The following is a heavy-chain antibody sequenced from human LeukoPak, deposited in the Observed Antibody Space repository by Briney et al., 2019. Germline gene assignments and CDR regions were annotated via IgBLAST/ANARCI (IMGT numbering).Heavy chain of an antibody. Sequence: ASVKVSCKASRYTFTGYYMHWVRQAPGQGLEWMGWINPNNGGTNYAQKFQGRVTMTRDTSISTAYMELSRLRSDDTAVYYCARDKNGSSGWYSFFDYWGQGTLVTVSS. D-gene: IGHD6-19*01. J-gene: IGHJ4*02. CDR3: ARDKNGSSGWYSFFDY. CDR2: INPNNGGT. CDR1: RYTFTGYY. V-gene: IGHV1-2*02.